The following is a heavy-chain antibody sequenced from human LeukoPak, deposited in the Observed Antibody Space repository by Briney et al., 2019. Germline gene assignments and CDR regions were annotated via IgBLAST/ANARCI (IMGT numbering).Heavy chain of an antibody. V-gene: IGHV4-59*01. CDR1: GGSISSYY. Sequence: SETLSLTCSVSGGSISSYYWSWIRQSPGKGLEWIGNIYYSGSTNYNPSLKSRVTISVDTSKNQFSLKLSSVTAADTAVYYCARGDRRANWFDPWGQGTLVTVSS. J-gene: IGHJ5*02. CDR2: IYYSGST. CDR3: ARGDRRANWFDP.